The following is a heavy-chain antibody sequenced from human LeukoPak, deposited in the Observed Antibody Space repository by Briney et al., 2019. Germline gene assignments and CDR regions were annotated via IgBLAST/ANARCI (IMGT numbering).Heavy chain of an antibody. V-gene: IGHV3-30-3*01. Sequence: PGGSLRLSCAASGFTFSSYAMHCVRQAPGKGLEWVAVISYDGSNKYYADSVKGRFTISRDNSKNTLYLQMNSLRAEDTAVYYCARDRGYSYGIDYWGQGTLVTVSS. CDR1: GFTFSSYA. CDR3: ARDRGYSYGIDY. D-gene: IGHD5-18*01. J-gene: IGHJ4*02. CDR2: ISYDGSNK.